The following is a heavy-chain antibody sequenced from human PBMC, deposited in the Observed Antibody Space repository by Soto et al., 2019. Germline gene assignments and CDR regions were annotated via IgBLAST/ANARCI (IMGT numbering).Heavy chain of an antibody. CDR3: ARHVLQDYYYYYMDV. Sequence: SETLSLTCIVSSDSLTITSHYWGWVRQPPGKGLEWIGNVYYSGSLYFNPSLKGRATISLDTSKNQFSLTLSSVTAADTAVYYCARHVLQDYYYYYMDVWGKGTTVTVSS. D-gene: IGHD3-3*01. J-gene: IGHJ6*03. CDR1: SDSLTITSHY. V-gene: IGHV4-39*01. CDR2: VYYSGSL.